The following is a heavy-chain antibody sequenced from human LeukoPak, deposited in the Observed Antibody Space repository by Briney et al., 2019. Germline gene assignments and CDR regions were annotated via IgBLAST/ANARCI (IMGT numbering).Heavy chain of an antibody. J-gene: IGHJ4*02. CDR3: ASTSLGYYFDY. Sequence: ASVKVSCKTSGYTFTGYYIHWVRQAPGQGLEWMAWINPNSGGTNYAQKFQGRVTMTRDTSISTAYMELSRLRSDDTAVYYCASTSLGYYFDYWGQGTLVTVSS. V-gene: IGHV1-2*02. D-gene: IGHD2/OR15-2a*01. CDR2: INPNSGGT. CDR1: GYTFTGYY.